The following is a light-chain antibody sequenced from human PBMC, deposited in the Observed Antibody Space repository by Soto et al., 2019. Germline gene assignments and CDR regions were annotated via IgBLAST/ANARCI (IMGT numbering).Light chain of an antibody. V-gene: IGLV1-40*01. J-gene: IGLJ2*01. Sequence: QSVLTQPPSVSGAPGQRVTISCTGGNSNIGAGYDVHWYQLLPGTAPKLLIYGDSDRPSGVPDRFSGSKSGTSASLAITGLQAEDEADYYCQSYDSTLSGVVFGGGTKVTVL. CDR1: NSNIGAGYD. CDR3: QSYDSTLSGVV. CDR2: GDS.